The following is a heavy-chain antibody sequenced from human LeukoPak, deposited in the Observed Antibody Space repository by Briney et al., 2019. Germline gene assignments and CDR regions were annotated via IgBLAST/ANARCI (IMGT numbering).Heavy chain of an antibody. V-gene: IGHV3-48*03. CDR3: ATLYCSSTSCYSYYYYGMDV. Sequence: GGSLRLSCAASGFTFSSYEMNWVRQAPGKGLEWVSYISSSGSTIYYADSVKGRFTISRDNAKNSLYLQMNSLRAEDTAVYYCATLYCSSTSCYSYYYYGMDVWGQGTTVTVSS. CDR2: ISSSGSTI. D-gene: IGHD2-2*02. CDR1: GFTFSSYE. J-gene: IGHJ6*02.